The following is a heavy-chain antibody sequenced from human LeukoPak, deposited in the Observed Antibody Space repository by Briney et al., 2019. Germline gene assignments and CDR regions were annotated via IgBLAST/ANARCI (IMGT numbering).Heavy chain of an antibody. V-gene: IGHV1-8*03. CDR1: GYTFTSYD. Sequence: GASVKVSCKASGYTFTSYDINWVRQATGQGLGWMGWMNPNSGNTGYAQKFQGRVTITRNTSISTAYMELSSLRSEDTAVYYCARAGSAAAFDIWGQGTMVTVSS. D-gene: IGHD3-10*01. J-gene: IGHJ3*02. CDR2: MNPNSGNT. CDR3: ARAGSAAAFDI.